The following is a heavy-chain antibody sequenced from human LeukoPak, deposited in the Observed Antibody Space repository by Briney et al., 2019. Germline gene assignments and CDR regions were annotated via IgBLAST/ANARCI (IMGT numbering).Heavy chain of an antibody. Sequence: GASVTVSCKASGYTCTSYAMNWVRHAPGQGLEWMGWINTNTGNPTYAQVFTGRFVFSLHSSVSTAYLQISSLKAEDTAVYYCARTKYDFWSSYYDFYCWGQGTLVTVSS. CDR2: INTNTGNP. J-gene: IGHJ4*02. CDR1: GYTCTSYA. CDR3: ARTKYDFWSSYYDFYC. D-gene: IGHD3-3*01. V-gene: IGHV7-4-1*02.